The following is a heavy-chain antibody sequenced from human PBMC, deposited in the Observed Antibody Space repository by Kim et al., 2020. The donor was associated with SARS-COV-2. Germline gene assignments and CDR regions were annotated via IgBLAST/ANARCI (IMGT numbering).Heavy chain of an antibody. J-gene: IGHJ4*02. CDR2: INRNSDST. CDR3: VRGYAGGPFDL. CDR1: GLTFDDYG. Sequence: GGSLRLSCAASGLTFDDYGMSWVRQAPGKGLEWVSGINRNSDSTGYADSVKGRFTISRDNAKNSLFLQMNSPRAEDTALYHCVRGYAGGPFDLWGQGTLVTVSS. V-gene: IGHV3-20*01. D-gene: IGHD3-16*01.